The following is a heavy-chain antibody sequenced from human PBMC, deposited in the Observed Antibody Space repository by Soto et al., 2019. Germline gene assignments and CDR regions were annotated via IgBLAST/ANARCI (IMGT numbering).Heavy chain of an antibody. D-gene: IGHD3-22*01. J-gene: IGHJ4*02. V-gene: IGHV3-33*01. CDR1: GFTFSNYG. CDR2: IWYDGSNK. CDR3: ARDRLPYYYDSSGYAPDY. Sequence: GGSLRLSCVASGFTFSNYGMHWVRQAPGKGLEWVAVIWYDGSNKYYAGSVKGRFTISRDNSKNTLYLQMNSLRAEDTAVYYCARDRLPYYYDSSGYAPDYWGQGT.